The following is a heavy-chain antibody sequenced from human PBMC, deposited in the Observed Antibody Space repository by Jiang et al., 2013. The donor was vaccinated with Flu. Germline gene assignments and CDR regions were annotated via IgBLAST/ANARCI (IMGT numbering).Heavy chain of an antibody. CDR2: ISAYNGNT. D-gene: IGHD3-3*01. CDR1: GYTFTSYG. Sequence: GAEVKKPGASVKVSCKASGYTFTSYGISWVRQAPGQGLEWMGWISAYNGNTNYAQKLQGRVTMTTDTSTSTAYMELRSLRSDDTAVYYCARDTLHETYYDFWSGYSTYWYFDLWGRGTLVTVSS. J-gene: IGHJ2*01. CDR3: ARDTLHETYYDFWSGYSTYWYFDL. V-gene: IGHV1-18*04.